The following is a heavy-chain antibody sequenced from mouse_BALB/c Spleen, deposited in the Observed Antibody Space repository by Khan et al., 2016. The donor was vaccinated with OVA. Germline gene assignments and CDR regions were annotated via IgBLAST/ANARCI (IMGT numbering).Heavy chain of an antibody. V-gene: IGHV2-9*02. D-gene: IGHD1-2*01. CDR3: ARDTTATPY. Sequence: QVQLKQSGPGLVAPSQSLSITCTVSGFSLTSYGVHWVRQPPGKGLEWLGIIWAGGSTNHNSALMSRLSISKDNSKSQVFLKMNSLQTDDTAMYYWARDTTATPYWGQGTLVTVSA. J-gene: IGHJ3*01. CDR2: IWAGGST. CDR1: GFSLTSYG.